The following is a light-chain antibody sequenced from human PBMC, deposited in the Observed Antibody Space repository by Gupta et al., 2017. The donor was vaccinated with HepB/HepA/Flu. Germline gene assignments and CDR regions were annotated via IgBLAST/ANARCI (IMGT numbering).Light chain of an antibody. CDR1: SSDVGGYNY. Sequence: QSALTQPRSVSGSPGQSVTISCTGTSSDVGGYNYVSWYQQHPGKAPNLMSEEVSKRPSGVPERGSGSKSGNTASLTISGLQAEDEADYYCCSYAGSYCWVFGGGTKLTVL. V-gene: IGLV2-11*02. CDR2: EVS. J-gene: IGLJ3*02. CDR3: CSYAGSYCWV.